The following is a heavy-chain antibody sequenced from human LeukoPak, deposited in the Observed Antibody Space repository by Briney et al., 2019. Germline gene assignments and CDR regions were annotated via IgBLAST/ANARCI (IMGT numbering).Heavy chain of an antibody. V-gene: IGHV4-39*01. CDR2: IYYSGST. CDR3: ARQGYGDTEFDY. CDR1: GGSISSSSYY. Sequence: SSETLSLTCTVSGGSISSSSYYWGWIRQPPGKGLEWIGSIYYSGSTYYNPSLKSRVTISVDTSKNQFSLKLSSVTAADTAVYYCARQGYGDTEFDYWGQGTLVTVSS. D-gene: IGHD4-17*01. J-gene: IGHJ4*02.